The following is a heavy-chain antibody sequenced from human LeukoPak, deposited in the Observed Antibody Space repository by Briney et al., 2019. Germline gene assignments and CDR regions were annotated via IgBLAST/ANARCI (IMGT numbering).Heavy chain of an antibody. D-gene: IGHD3-22*01. CDR3: VRGDSRDY. CDR2: IDNSGRTM. CDR1: GFTFSTYT. J-gene: IGHJ4*02. Sequence: GGSLRLSCAASGFTFSTYTMNWVRQAPGKGLEWVSSIDNSGRTMYYADSVKGRFTISRDNAKNSLYLQMNSLRAEDTAVYYCVRGDSRDYWGQGTLATVSS. V-gene: IGHV3-21*01.